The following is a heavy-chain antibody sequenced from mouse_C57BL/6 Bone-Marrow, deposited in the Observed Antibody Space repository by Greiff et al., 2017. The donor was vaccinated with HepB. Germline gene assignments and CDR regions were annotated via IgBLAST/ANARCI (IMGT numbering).Heavy chain of an antibody. CDR3: ARDHYYAMDY. CDR2: SRNKANDYTT. Sequence: EVQVVESGGGLVQSGRSLRLSCATSGFTFSDFYMEWVRQAPGKGLEWIAASRNKANDYTTEYSASVKGRFIVSRDTSQSILYLQMNALRAEDTAIYYCARDHYYAMDYWGQGTSVTVSS. V-gene: IGHV7-1*01. J-gene: IGHJ4*01. CDR1: GFTFSDFY.